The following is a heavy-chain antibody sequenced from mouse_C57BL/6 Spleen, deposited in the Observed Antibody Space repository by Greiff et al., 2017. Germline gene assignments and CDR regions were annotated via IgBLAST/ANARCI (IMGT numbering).Heavy chain of an antibody. CDR2: ISSGSSTI. CDR1: GFTFSDYG. Sequence: EVHLVESGGGLVKPGGSLKLSCAASGFTFSDYGMHWVRQAPEKGLEWVAYISSGSSTIYYADTVKGRFTISRDNAKNTLFLQMTSLRSEDTAMYYCASSSGYGAMDYWGQGTSVTVSS. D-gene: IGHD3-2*02. CDR3: ASSSGYGAMDY. J-gene: IGHJ4*01. V-gene: IGHV5-17*01.